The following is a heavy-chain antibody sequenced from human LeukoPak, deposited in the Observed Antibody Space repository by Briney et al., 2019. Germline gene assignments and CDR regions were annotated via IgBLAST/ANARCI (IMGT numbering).Heavy chain of an antibody. CDR3: ARDKRYSTVTGNRFDP. CDR2: INHSGST. CDR1: GGSFSGYY. Sequence: SETLSLTCAVSGGSFSGYYWSWIRQPPGKGLEWIGEINHSGSTNYNPSLKSRVTISVDTSKNQFSLKLSSVTAADTAVYYCARDKRYSTVTGNRFDPWGQGTLVTVSS. J-gene: IGHJ5*02. D-gene: IGHD4-17*01. V-gene: IGHV4-34*01.